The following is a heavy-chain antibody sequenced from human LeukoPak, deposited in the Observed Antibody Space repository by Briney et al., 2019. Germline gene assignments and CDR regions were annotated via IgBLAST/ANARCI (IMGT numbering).Heavy chain of an antibody. D-gene: IGHD5-24*01. Sequence: GGSLRLSCAASGFTFSNYWMSWVRQAPGKGLEWVANVKEDGSDKYYVDSVKGRFTISRDNAKNSQYLQMNSLRAEDTAVYYCARDTGYNTFDYWGQGTLVTVSA. CDR2: VKEDGSDK. CDR1: GFTFSNYW. V-gene: IGHV3-7*05. J-gene: IGHJ4*02. CDR3: ARDTGYNTFDY.